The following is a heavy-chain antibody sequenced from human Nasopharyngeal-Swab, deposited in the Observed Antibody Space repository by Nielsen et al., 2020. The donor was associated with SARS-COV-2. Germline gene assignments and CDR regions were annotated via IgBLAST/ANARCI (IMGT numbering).Heavy chain of an antibody. Sequence: SETLSLTCAISGDSVSSNSAAWNWIRQSPSRGLEWLGRTYYRSKWYNDYAVSVKSRITINPDTSKNQFSLQLNSVTPEDTAVYYCARDRYVSSGSPDWFDPWGQGTLVTVSS. CDR3: ARDRYVSSGSPDWFDP. CDR2: TYYRSKWYN. V-gene: IGHV6-1*01. J-gene: IGHJ5*02. D-gene: IGHD3-22*01. CDR1: GDSVSSNSAA.